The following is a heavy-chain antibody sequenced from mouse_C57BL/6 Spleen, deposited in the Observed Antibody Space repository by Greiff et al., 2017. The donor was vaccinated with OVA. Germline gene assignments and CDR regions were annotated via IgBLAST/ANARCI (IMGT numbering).Heavy chain of an antibody. Sequence: EVKLMESGGGLVKPGGSLKLSCAASGFTFSDYGMHWVRQAPEKGLEWVAYISSGSSTIYYADTVKGRFTISRDNAKNTLFLQMTSLMSEDTAMYYCARLYDGYDLDYWGQGTSVTVSS. D-gene: IGHD2-3*01. J-gene: IGHJ4*01. V-gene: IGHV5-17*01. CDR3: ARLYDGYDLDY. CDR2: ISSGSSTI. CDR1: GFTFSDYG.